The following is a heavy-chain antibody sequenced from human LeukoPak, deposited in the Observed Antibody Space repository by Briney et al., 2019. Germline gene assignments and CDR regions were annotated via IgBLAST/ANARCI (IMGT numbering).Heavy chain of an antibody. CDR2: IRYDGSNK. J-gene: IGHJ4*02. D-gene: IGHD4/OR15-4a*01. CDR3: ARDTLGEGEDANYAVYYFDY. Sequence: PGGSLRLSCAASEFTFNSYGMHWVRQAPGKGLEWVAFIRYDGSNKYYADSVKGRFTISRDNSKHTLYLQMNSLRAEDTAVYYCARDTLGEGEDANYAVYYFDYWGQGSVVTVSS. CDR1: EFTFNSYG. V-gene: IGHV3-30*02.